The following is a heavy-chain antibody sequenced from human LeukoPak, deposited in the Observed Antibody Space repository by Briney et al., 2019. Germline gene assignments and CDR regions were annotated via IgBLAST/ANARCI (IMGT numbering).Heavy chain of an antibody. CDR1: GGSISSYY. D-gene: IGHD3-16*01. Sequence: PSETLSLXGTVSGGSISSYYWNWLRQPPGKGLEGLGYIYYSSSTNYNPSLKSRVTISVDTSKNQCSLKLSSVTAADTAVYYCARDGGAGFDPWGQGTLVTVSS. CDR2: IYYSSST. V-gene: IGHV4-59*13. J-gene: IGHJ5*02. CDR3: ARDGGAGFDP.